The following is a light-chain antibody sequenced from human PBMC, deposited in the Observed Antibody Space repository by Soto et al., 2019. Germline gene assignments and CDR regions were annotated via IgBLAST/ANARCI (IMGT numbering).Light chain of an antibody. CDR3: QQSYSTPLYT. CDR2: AAS. CDR1: QSISSY. V-gene: IGKV1-39*01. Sequence: DIQMTQSPSSLSASVGDRVTITCRASQSISSYLNWYQQKPGKAPKVLIYAASSLQSGVPSRFSGSGSGTDFTLTISRLQPEDFATYYCQQSYSTPLYTCGQGTKLEIK. J-gene: IGKJ2*01.